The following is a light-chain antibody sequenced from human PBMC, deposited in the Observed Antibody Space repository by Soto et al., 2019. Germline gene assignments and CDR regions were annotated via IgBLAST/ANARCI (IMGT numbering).Light chain of an antibody. CDR3: QHYSSYLYT. J-gene: IGKJ2*01. V-gene: IGKV1-5*01. CDR2: DAS. CDR1: QSIGSW. Sequence: DIQMTQSPSTLSASVGDRVTITCRASQSIGSWLAWYQHKPGKAPKLLIYDASTLESGVPSRFSGSGSGTEFTLTIISLQPDDFAIYYCQHYSSYLYTFGLGTKLEIK.